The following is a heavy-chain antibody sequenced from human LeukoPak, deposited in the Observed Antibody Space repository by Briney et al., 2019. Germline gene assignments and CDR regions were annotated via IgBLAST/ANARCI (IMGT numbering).Heavy chain of an antibody. CDR2: INHSRST. CDR1: GGSFSGYY. V-gene: IGHV4-34*01. Sequence: SETLSLTCAVYGGSFSGYYWSWIRQPPGKGLEWIGEINHSRSTNYNPSLKSRVTISVDTSKNQFSLKLSSVTAADTAVYYCARVRAVARYWGQGTLVTVSS. D-gene: IGHD6-19*01. J-gene: IGHJ4*02. CDR3: ARVRAVARY.